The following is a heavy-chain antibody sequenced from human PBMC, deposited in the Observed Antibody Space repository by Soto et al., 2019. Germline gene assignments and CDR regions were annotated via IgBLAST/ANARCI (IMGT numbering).Heavy chain of an antibody. V-gene: IGHV4-39*07. CDR3: ARDREAPEEDYYYYYYGMGV. CDR2: IYYSGST. CDR1: GGSIRSSSYY. Sequence: SETLSLTCTVSGGSIRSSSYYWGWIRQPPGKGLEWIGSIYYSGSTYYNPSLKSRVTISVDTSKNQFSLKLRSEDTAVYYCARDREAPEEDYYYYYYGMGVWGQGTTVTVSS. J-gene: IGHJ6*02.